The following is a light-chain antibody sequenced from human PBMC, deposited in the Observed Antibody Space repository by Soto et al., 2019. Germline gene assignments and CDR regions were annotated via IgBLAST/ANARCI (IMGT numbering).Light chain of an antibody. Sequence: DTVMTQSPATLSVSPGEIATLSCRASQSVRSRLAWYQQQPGQAPRLLIYGASTRATGIHARFSGSRSGTDFTLTISSLQSEDFAVYHCPQYNALPPYTFGQRTKLEI. CDR1: QSVRSR. J-gene: IGKJ2*01. CDR2: GAS. V-gene: IGKV3-15*01. CDR3: PQYNALPPYT.